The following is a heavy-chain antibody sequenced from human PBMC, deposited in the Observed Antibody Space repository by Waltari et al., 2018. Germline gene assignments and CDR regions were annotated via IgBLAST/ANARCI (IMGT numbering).Heavy chain of an antibody. D-gene: IGHD2-15*01. J-gene: IGHJ4*02. CDR3: ARSRLAVVVAASFDY. Sequence: QVQLVESGGGVVQPGRSLRLSCAASGFTFSSYAMHWVRKAPGKGLEWVAVISYDGSNKYYADSVKGRFTISRDNSKNTLYLQMNSLRAEDTAVYYCARSRLAVVVAASFDYWGQGTLVTVSS. V-gene: IGHV3-30-3*01. CDR1: GFTFSSYA. CDR2: ISYDGSNK.